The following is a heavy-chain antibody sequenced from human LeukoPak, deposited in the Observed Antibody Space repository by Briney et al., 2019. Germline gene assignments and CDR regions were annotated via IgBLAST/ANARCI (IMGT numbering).Heavy chain of an antibody. V-gene: IGHV4-59*11. CDR2: IYYSGST. J-gene: IGHJ6*03. CDR3: ARAVGATIFNYYYYYYMDV. D-gene: IGHD1-26*01. CDR1: GGSISSQD. Sequence: SEPLSLTCTVSGGSISSQDWSWIREPPGKGLEWIGYIYYSGSTNYNPSLKSRVTISVDTSKNQFSLKLSSVTAADTAVYYCARAVGATIFNYYYYYYMDVWGKGTTVTVSS.